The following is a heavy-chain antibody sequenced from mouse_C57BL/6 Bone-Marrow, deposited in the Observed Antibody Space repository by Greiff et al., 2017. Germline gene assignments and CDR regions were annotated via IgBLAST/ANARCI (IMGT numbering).Heavy chain of an antibody. J-gene: IGHJ3*01. CDR3: ARNYGYQDWCAY. V-gene: IGHV1-81*01. Sequence: QVQLQQSGAELARPGASVTLSCKASGYTFTSYGISWVKQRTGQGLEWIGEIYPRSGNTYYNEKFKGKATLTADKSSSTAYMELRSLTSEDSAVYFCARNYGYQDWCAYWGQGTLVTVSA. CDR1: GYTFTSYG. CDR2: IYPRSGNT. D-gene: IGHD2-2*01.